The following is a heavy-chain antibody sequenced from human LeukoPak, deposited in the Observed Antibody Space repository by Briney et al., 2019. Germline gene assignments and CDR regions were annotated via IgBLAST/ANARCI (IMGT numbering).Heavy chain of an antibody. D-gene: IGHD4-23*01. CDR1: GGTFSSYA. CDR2: IIPIFGTA. Sequence: SVKVSCKASGGTFSSYAISWVRQAPGQGLEWMGGIIPIFGTANYAQKFQGRVTITTDESTSTAYMELSSLGSEDTAVYYCARDLDGGLYFDYWGQGTLVTVSS. V-gene: IGHV1-69*05. CDR3: ARDLDGGLYFDY. J-gene: IGHJ4*02.